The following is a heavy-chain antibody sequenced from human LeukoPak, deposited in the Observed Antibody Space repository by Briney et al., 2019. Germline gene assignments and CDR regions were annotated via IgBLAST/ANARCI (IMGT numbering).Heavy chain of an antibody. D-gene: IGHD3-10*01. Sequence: ETLSLTCTVSGASVPSGGFYWGWLRQSPGKGLQWIATVYYTGSTYYNPSLKSRVTISIDTSKNQFSLNLRSLIAADTAVYYCARHSGSGSLSRPFDPWGRGTLVTVSS. CDR3: ARHSGSGSLSRPFDP. CDR2: VYYTGST. V-gene: IGHV4-39*01. CDR1: GASVPSGGFY. J-gene: IGHJ5*02.